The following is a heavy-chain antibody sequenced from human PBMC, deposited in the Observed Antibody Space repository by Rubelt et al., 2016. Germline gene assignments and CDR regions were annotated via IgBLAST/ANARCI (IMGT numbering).Heavy chain of an antibody. V-gene: IGHV2-26*01. CDR3: ERIVLGGSYSGERRTANHDY. Sequence: QVTLKESGPVLVKPTETLTLTCTVSGFSLSNARMGVSWIRQPPGKALEWLAHIFSNDEKSYSTFLKNRLNNSNDASKSQVVLTMTIMDPVDTATYYCERIVLGGSYSGERRTANHDYWGQGTLVTVSS. CDR2: IFSNDEK. D-gene: IGHD1-26*01. CDR1: GFSLSNARMG. J-gene: IGHJ4*02.